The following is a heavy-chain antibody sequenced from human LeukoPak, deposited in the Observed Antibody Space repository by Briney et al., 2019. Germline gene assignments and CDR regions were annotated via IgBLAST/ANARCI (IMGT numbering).Heavy chain of an antibody. CDR3: ARVSYCSGGSCYSSNAFDI. V-gene: IGHV4-59*01. CDR1: GGSISSYY. CDR2: IYYSGST. Sequence: SETLSLTCTVSGGSISSYYWSWIRQPPGKGLEWIGYIYYSGSTNYNPSLKSRVTISVDTSKNQFSLKLSSVTAADTAVYYCARVSYCSGGSCYSSNAFDIWGQGTMVTVSS. J-gene: IGHJ3*02. D-gene: IGHD2-15*01.